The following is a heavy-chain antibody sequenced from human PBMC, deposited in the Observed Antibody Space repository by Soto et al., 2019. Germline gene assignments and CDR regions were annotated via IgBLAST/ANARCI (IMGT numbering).Heavy chain of an antibody. J-gene: IGHJ4*02. D-gene: IGHD2-15*01. CDR3: AREWSAFDY. CDR1: GVSITSYK. Sequence: SETLSLTCTISGVSITSYKWSWIRQSPGKGLEWIAYMYSSGSSSYNPSLKSRVTISVDTSRNQYSLQLNSATAADTAVYYCAREWSAFDYWGQGILVTVSS. CDR2: MYSSGSS. V-gene: IGHV4-59*01.